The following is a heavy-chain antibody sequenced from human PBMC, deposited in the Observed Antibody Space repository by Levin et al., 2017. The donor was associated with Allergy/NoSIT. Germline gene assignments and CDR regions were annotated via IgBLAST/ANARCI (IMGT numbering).Heavy chain of an antibody. Sequence: ASVKVSCKASGYTFTSYYLHWVRQAPGQGLQWMGIINPSGGSTSFAPRFRGRVTMTRDTSTSTVYMELSSLRSEDTAVYFCARGSNYATGCFDSWGQGTRITVSS. CDR2: INPSGGST. V-gene: IGHV1-46*01. CDR3: ARGSNYATGCFDS. CDR1: GYTFTSYY. J-gene: IGHJ4*02. D-gene: IGHD2-2*01.